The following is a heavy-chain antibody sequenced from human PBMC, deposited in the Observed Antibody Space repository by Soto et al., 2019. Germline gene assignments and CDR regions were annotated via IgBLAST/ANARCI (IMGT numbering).Heavy chain of an antibody. J-gene: IGHJ6*02. V-gene: IGHV3-13*01. Sequence: GGSLRLSCAASGFTFSSYDMHWVRQATGKGLEWVSAIGTAGDTYYPGSVKGRFTISRENAKNSLYLQMNSLRAEDTAVYYCAREYHRPTGDRYYYYYGMDVWGQGTTVTVSS. CDR1: GFTFSSYD. D-gene: IGHD3-10*01. CDR2: IGTAGDT. CDR3: AREYHRPTGDRYYYYYGMDV.